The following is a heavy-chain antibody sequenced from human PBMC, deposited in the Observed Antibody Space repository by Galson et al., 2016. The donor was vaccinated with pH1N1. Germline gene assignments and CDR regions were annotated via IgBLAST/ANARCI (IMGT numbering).Heavy chain of an antibody. D-gene: IGHD4-17*01. J-gene: IGHJ4*02. CDR1: GFSLSTSGMC. V-gene: IGHV2-70*01. CDR2: IDWDDAK. Sequence: PALVKPTQTLTLTCTFSGFSLSTSGMCVSWIRQPPGKALEWLALIDWDDAKYYSTSLKTRLTISKDTSKNQVVLTMTNMDPVDTATYYCARLDYGDYSGDFEYWGQGTLVTISA. CDR3: ARLDYGDYSGDFEY.